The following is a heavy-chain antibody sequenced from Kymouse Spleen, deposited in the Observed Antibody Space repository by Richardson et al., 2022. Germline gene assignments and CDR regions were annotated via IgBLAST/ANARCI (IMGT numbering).Heavy chain of an antibody. V-gene: IGHV4-34*01. CDR1: GGSFSGYY. D-gene: IGHD3-10*01. CDR3: ARGKYYGSGSYYKGWFDP. Sequence: QVQLQQWGAGLLKPSETLSLTCAVYGGSFSGYYWSWIRQPPGKGLEWIGEINHSGSTNYNPSLKSRVTISVDTSKNQFSLKLSSVTAADTAVYYCARGKYYGSGSYYKGWFDPWGQGTLVTVSS. CDR2: INHSGST. J-gene: IGHJ5*02.